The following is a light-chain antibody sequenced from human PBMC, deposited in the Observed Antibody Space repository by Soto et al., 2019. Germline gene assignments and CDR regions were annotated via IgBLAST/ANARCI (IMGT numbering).Light chain of an antibody. CDR1: QNIFTW. J-gene: IGKJ2*03. CDR2: KSS. CDR3: QQYSSYYS. Sequence: IQMTQSPSTLSASLGDRVTITCRASQNIFTWLAWYQKKPGKAPTLLIYKSSNLQSGVPSRFSGSGSGTEFTLTIASLQPDDFATYYCQQYSSYYSFGQGTKLEIK. V-gene: IGKV1-5*03.